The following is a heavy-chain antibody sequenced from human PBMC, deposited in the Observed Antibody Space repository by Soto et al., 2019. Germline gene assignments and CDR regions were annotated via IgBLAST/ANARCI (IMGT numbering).Heavy chain of an antibody. CDR1: GFTFSSYA. D-gene: IGHD6-19*01. CDR3: AKVRIAVAVDGMDV. Sequence: EVQLLESGGGLVQPGGSLRLSCAASGFTFSSYAMSWVRQAPGKGLEWVSAISGSGGSTYYADSVKGRFTISRDNSKNTLYLQMNSLSAADTSVYYCAKVRIAVAVDGMDVWGQGTTVTVSS. CDR2: ISGSGGST. V-gene: IGHV3-23*01. J-gene: IGHJ6*02.